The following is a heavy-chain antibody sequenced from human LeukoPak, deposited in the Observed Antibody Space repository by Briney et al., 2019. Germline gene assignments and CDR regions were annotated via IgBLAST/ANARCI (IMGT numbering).Heavy chain of an antibody. CDR1: GFTFIRHA. J-gene: IGHJ4*02. D-gene: IGHD2-15*01. V-gene: IGHV3-23*01. CDR2: IRSGGCST. Sequence: GGSLRLSGSPSGFTFIRHAMSWLGARPGKGLEGVSLIRSGGCSTHYADPGTGRLTISRDNSKNTPYLPMNSPRAGYTAVYYCAKALGEYCSGDSCYRVLDYWGQGTLVTVSS. CDR3: AKALGEYCSGDSCYRVLDY.